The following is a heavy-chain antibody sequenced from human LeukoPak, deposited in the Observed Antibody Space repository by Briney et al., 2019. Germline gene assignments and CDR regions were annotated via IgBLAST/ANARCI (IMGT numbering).Heavy chain of an antibody. Sequence: GGSLRLSCAASGFTFSSYAMSWVRQAPGKGLEWVSAISGSGGSTYYADSVKGRFTISRDNPKNTLYLQMNGLRAEDTAVYYCAKSPHYYDSSGYYHYWGQGTLVTVSS. CDR1: GFTFSSYA. CDR3: AKSPHYYDSSGYYHY. D-gene: IGHD3-22*01. J-gene: IGHJ4*02. V-gene: IGHV3-23*01. CDR2: ISGSGGST.